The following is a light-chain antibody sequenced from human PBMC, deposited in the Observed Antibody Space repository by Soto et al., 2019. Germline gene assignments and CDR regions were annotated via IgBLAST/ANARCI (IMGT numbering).Light chain of an antibody. CDR2: DDS. CDR3: CAYAGGSTYV. CDR1: SSDVGSYNL. Sequence: QSALTQPASVSGSPGQSITISCTGTSSDVGSYNLVSWYQQYPGKAPKLMIYDDSKRPSGVSNRFSGSKSGNTASLTISGLQTEDEADYYCCAYAGGSTYVFGTGTKVTVL. J-gene: IGLJ1*01. V-gene: IGLV2-23*01.